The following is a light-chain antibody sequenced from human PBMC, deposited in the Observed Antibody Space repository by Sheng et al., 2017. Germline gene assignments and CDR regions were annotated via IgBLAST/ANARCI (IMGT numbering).Light chain of an antibody. CDR3: QTWGTGIGV. CDR1: SGHSSYA. Sequence: QLVLTQSPSASASLGASVKLTCTLRSGHSSYAVAWHQQQPEKGPRYLMKLNSDGSHSKGDGIPGRFSGSSSGAERYLTISSLQSEDEADYYCQTWGTGIGVFGGGTKLTVL. CDR2: LNSDGSH. J-gene: IGLJ2*01. V-gene: IGLV4-69*01.